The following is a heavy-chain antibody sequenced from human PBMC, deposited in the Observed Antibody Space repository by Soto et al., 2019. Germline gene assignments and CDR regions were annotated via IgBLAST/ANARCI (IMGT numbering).Heavy chain of an antibody. CDR1: GGSVSGVNYY. CDR3: ARVERGTATTVVDAFDI. D-gene: IGHD1-1*01. J-gene: IGHJ3*02. V-gene: IGHV4-34*01. CDR2: MSHSGGT. Sequence: TSETLSLTCAVYGGSVSGVNYYWSWIRQPPGKGLEWIGEMSHSGGTHFNPSLKSRVTISVDTSTNQFSLKMSSVTAADTALYYCARVERGTATTVVDAFDIWGPGTMVTV.